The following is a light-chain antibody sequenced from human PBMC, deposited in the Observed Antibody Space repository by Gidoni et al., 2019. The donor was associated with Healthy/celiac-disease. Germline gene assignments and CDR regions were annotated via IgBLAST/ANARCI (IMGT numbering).Light chain of an antibody. V-gene: IGKV1D-12*01. J-gene: IGKJ5*01. CDR2: AAS. CDR1: QGISSG. Sequence: VEMTQSPSSVSASVGDRVPITCRASQGISSGLAWYQQKPGKAPKLLIYAASSLQSGVPSRFSGSGSGTDFTLTISSLQPEDFATYYCQQANSFPITFGRGTRLEIK. CDR3: QQANSFPIT.